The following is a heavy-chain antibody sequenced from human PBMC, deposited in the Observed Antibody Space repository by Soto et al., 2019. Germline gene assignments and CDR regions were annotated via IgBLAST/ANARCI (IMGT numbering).Heavy chain of an antibody. J-gene: IGHJ6*02. Sequence: SETLSLTCTVSGGSISSGDYYWSWIRQPPGKGLEWIGYIYYSGSTYYNPSLKSRVTISVDTSKNQFSLKLSSVTAADTTVYYCARDQGDGWPMGPLGMDVWGQGTTVTVSS. D-gene: IGHD3-10*01. CDR3: ARDQGDGWPMGPLGMDV. CDR1: GGSISSGDYY. V-gene: IGHV4-30-4*01. CDR2: IYYSGST.